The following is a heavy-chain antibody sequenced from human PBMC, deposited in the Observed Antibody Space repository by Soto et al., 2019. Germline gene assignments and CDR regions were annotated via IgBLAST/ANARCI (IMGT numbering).Heavy chain of an antibody. V-gene: IGHV1-8*01. CDR1: GYTFTSYD. CDR2: MNPHSGNT. J-gene: IGHJ6*02. CDR3: ARRRKDYGDYYYGMDV. Sequence: QVQLVQSGAEVKKPGASVKVSCKASGYTFTSYDINWVRQATGQGLEWMGWMNPHSGNTGYAQKFQGRVTMTRNTSISTASMELSSLRSEDTAVYYCARRRKDYGDYYYGMDVWGQGTTVTVSS. D-gene: IGHD4-17*01.